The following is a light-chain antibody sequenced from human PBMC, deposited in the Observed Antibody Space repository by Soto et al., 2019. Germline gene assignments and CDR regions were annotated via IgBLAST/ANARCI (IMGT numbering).Light chain of an antibody. J-gene: IGKJ1*01. V-gene: IGKV3D-15*01. CDR1: PSVPNY. CDR3: QQYGSSGT. Sequence: EIVMTQSPATLSVSPGERATLSCRASPSVPNYLAWYQQKPGQAPRLLIYGAFNRATGTPARFSGSGSGADFTLTISSLEPEDFAVYYCQQYGSSGTFGQGTKV. CDR2: GAF.